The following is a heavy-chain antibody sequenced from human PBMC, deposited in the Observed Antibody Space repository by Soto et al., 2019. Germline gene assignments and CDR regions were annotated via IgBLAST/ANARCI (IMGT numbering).Heavy chain of an antibody. Sequence: GGSLRLSCAASGFTFSSYAMHWVRQAPGKGLEWVAVISYDGSNKYYADSVKGRFTIPRDNSKNTLYLQMNSLRAEDTAVYYCPLAVAGKGSFDYWGQGTLVTVSS. CDR3: PLAVAGKGSFDY. D-gene: IGHD6-19*01. CDR1: GFTFSSYA. CDR2: ISYDGSNK. J-gene: IGHJ4*02. V-gene: IGHV3-30-3*01.